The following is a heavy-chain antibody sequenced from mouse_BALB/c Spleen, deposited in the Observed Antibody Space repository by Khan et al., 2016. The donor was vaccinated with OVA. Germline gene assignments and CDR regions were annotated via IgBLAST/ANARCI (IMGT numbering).Heavy chain of an antibody. CDR1: GFSLTSYG. V-gene: IGHV2-2*02. CDR2: IWSGGST. D-gene: IGHD2-4*01. CDR3: ARNYDYGEGLAY. Sequence: QVQLKQSGPGLVQPSQSLSITCTVSGFSLTSYGVHWVRQSPGKGLEWLGVIWSGGSTDYNAAFISRLSISKDNSKSQVFFKMNSLQANDSAIYYCARNYDYGEGLAYWGQGTLVTVSA. J-gene: IGHJ3*01.